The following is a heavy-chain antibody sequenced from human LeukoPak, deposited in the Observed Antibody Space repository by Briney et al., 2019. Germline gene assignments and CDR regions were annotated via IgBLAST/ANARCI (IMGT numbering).Heavy chain of an antibody. D-gene: IGHD5-24*01. CDR3: ARIRDGYNDAYDL. J-gene: IGHJ3*01. Sequence: ASVKVSCKASGYTFTNSYIHWARQAPGQVLEWMGFINPDGGNTNYAQNFQGRVTLTRDTSTSTVYMELSSLRSEDTAIYYCARIRDGYNDAYDLWGQGTVVTVPS. V-gene: IGHV1-46*01. CDR2: INPDGGNT. CDR1: GYTFTNSY.